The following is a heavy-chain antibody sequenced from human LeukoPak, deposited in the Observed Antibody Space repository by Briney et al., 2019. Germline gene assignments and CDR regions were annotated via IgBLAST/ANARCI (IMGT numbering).Heavy chain of an antibody. CDR1: GFTFDDCA. Sequence: GGSLRLSCAASGFTFDDCAMHWVRQAPGKGLEWVSGISWNSGSIGYADSVKGRFTISRDNAKNSLYLQMNSLRAEDTALYYCAKARTYSSSPFDYWGQGTLVTVSS. D-gene: IGHD6-13*01. J-gene: IGHJ4*02. CDR3: AKARTYSSSPFDY. V-gene: IGHV3-9*01. CDR2: ISWNSGSI.